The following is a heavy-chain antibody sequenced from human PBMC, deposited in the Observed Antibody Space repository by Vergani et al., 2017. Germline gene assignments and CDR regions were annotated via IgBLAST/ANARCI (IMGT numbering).Heavy chain of an antibody. J-gene: IGHJ4*02. V-gene: IGHV3-33*01. Sequence: QVQLVESGGGVVQPGRSLRLSCAASGFPFSSYGMHWVRQAPGKGREWLALIWYDGSNKYYADSVKGRFTISRDNSKNTLFLQMNSLTAEDTAVYYCAIDGALGDFDYWGQGTLVTVSS. D-gene: IGHD3-16*01. CDR1: GFPFSSYG. CDR3: AIDGALGDFDY. CDR2: IWYDGSNK.